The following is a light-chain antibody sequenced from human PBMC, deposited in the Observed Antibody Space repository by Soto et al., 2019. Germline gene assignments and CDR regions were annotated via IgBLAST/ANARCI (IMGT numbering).Light chain of an antibody. V-gene: IGKV3-20*01. Sequence: EIVMTQSPATLSVSPGERARLSCRASQSVSSTYLAWYQQRPGQAPRLLIFGTSNRATDIPDRFSGSGSGTDFTLTISRLEPEDFAVYFCQHYGSFGQGTKVDI. CDR3: QHYGS. CDR2: GTS. J-gene: IGKJ1*01. CDR1: QSVSSTY.